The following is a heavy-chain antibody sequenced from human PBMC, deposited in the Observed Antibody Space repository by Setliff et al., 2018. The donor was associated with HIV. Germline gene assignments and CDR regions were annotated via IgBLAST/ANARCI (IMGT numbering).Heavy chain of an antibody. Sequence: PSETLSLTCTVSGGSFTDSDYYWAWVRQAPGKGLEWIGSIYHSGPTYYNPSLKGRITMSVGTSRNQFSLRLTYVTATDTAVYFCARLEQLINWFDPWGQGTLVTVSS. V-gene: IGHV4-39*01. CDR3: ARLEQLINWFDP. D-gene: IGHD1-1*01. CDR1: GGSFTDSDYY. CDR2: IYHSGPT. J-gene: IGHJ5*02.